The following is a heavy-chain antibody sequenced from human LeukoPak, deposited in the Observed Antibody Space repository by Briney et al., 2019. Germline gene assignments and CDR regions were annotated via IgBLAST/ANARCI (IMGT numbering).Heavy chain of an antibody. CDR1: GITFSRNG. Sequence: GGSLRLSCAASGITFSRNGMHWVRQAPGKGLEWVAVISYDGSNKYYADSVEGRFTISRDNSKNTLYLQMNSLRAEDTAVYYCARDKMVGATHFHYYYGMDVWGQGTTVTVSS. D-gene: IGHD1-26*01. J-gene: IGHJ6*02. CDR2: ISYDGSNK. CDR3: ARDKMVGATHFHYYYGMDV. V-gene: IGHV3-30*19.